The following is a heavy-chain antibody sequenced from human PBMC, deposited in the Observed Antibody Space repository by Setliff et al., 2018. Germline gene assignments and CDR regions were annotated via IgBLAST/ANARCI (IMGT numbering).Heavy chain of an antibody. CDR3: VREGVDSRSSTDYRYYMDV. CDR2: IIPMFGTT. J-gene: IGHJ6*03. CDR1: GGTFSSYA. V-gene: IGHV1-69*13. Sequence: SVKVSCKASGGTFSSYAIDWVRQAPGQGLEWVGGIIPMFGTTNYAQRFRGRVTITADESTTTAFMQLSRLRSEDTAVYYCVREGVDSRSSTDYRYYMDVWGKGTTVTVSS. D-gene: IGHD3-22*01.